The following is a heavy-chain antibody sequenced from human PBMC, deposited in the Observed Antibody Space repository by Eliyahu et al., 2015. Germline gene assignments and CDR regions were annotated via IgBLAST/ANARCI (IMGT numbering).Heavy chain of an antibody. D-gene: IGHD6-19*01. J-gene: IGHJ5*02. CDR3: AKDGAVAGRYNWFDP. CDR2: ISYDGSNK. CDR1: XFXXXSYG. V-gene: IGHV3-30*18. Sequence: QVQLVESGGGVVQPGRSLRLSXAASXFXXXSYGMHWVRQAPGKGLEWVAVISYDGSNKYYADSVKGRFTISRDNSKNTLYLQMNSLRAEDTAVYYCAKDGAVAGRYNWFDPWGQGTLVTVSS.